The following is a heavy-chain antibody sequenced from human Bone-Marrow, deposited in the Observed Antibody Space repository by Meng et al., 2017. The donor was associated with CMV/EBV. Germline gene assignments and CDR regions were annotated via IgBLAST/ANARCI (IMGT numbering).Heavy chain of an antibody. Sequence: SETLSLTCTVSGGSISSYYWSWIRQPPGKGLEWIGYIYYSGSTNYNPSLKSRVTISVDTSKNQFSLKLSSVTAADTAVYYCARGNVLRFFSPAPDAFDNWGQGTMVTVSS. CDR1: GGSISSYY. D-gene: IGHD3-3*01. J-gene: IGHJ3*02. V-gene: IGHV4-59*01. CDR3: ARGNVLRFFSPAPDAFDN. CDR2: IYYSGST.